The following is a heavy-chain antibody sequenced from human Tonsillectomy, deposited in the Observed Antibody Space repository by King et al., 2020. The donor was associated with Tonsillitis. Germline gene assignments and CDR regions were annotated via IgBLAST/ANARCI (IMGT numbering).Heavy chain of an antibody. V-gene: IGHV5-51*03. J-gene: IGHJ3*02. D-gene: IGHD3-22*01. Sequence: VQLVESGAELKKPGESLKISCKASGYSFTSYCIGWVRQMPGKGLEWIGVIYPSDSVTSYNPSFQGKVTTSPDKSISTAYLQLSSLKASDTAMYYCARGRSGYRRPDTFDIWGQGTMVTVSS. CDR3: ARGRSGYRRPDTFDI. CDR1: GYSFTSYC. CDR2: IYPSDSVT.